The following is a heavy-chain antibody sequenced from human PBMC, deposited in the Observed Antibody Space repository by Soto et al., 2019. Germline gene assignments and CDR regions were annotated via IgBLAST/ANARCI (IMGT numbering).Heavy chain of an antibody. J-gene: IGHJ5*02. CDR1: GGSISSYY. Sequence: PSETLSLTCTVSGGSISSYYWSWIRQPPGKGLEWIGYIYYSGSTNYNPSLKSRVTISVDTSKNQFSLKLSSVTAADTAVYYCARITYYYDSSGSLLGWFDPWGQGTLVTVSS. D-gene: IGHD3-22*01. CDR2: IYYSGST. V-gene: IGHV4-59*01. CDR3: ARITYYYDSSGSLLGWFDP.